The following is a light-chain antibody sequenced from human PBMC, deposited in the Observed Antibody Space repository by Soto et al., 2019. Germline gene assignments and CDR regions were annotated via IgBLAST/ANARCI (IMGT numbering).Light chain of an antibody. CDR3: AAWDDSLNGVV. J-gene: IGLJ2*01. V-gene: IGLV1-44*01. CDR2: NIN. CDR1: SSNIGSHT. Sequence: QSVLTQPPSASGTPGQRVTISCSGSSSNIGSHTVNWYRQLPGTAPKLLIYNINQRPSGVPDRFSGSTSGTSASLAISGLQSDDEADYSCAAWDDSLNGVVFGGGTKLTVL.